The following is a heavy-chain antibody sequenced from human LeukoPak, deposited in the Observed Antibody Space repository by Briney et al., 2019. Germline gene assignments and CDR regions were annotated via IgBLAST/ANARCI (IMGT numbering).Heavy chain of an antibody. J-gene: IGHJ4*02. CDR3: AKAVKYSYGSGSSYYFDY. CDR2: MNPNSGNT. V-gene: IGHV1-8*01. CDR1: GYTFSSHD. D-gene: IGHD3-10*01. Sequence: GASVKVSCKASGYTFSSHDVNWARQATGQGLEWMGWMNPNSGNTGYAQKFQGRVTMTRNTSISTAYMELTSLTSEDSAVYYCAKAVKYSYGSGSSYYFDYWGQGALVTVSS.